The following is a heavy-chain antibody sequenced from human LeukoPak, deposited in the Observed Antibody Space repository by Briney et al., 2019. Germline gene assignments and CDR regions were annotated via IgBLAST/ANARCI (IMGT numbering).Heavy chain of an antibody. J-gene: IGHJ4*02. V-gene: IGHV3-23*01. CDR2: ISGSGGST. CDR1: GFTFSSFA. Sequence: HPGGSLRLSCAASGFTFSSFAISWVRQAPGKGLEWVSTISGSGGSTYFTDSVKGRFSASRDNAKNTLYLQMNSLRAEDTAVYYCAREVTETSYFDYWGQGTLVAVSS. D-gene: IGHD2-21*02. CDR3: AREVTETSYFDY.